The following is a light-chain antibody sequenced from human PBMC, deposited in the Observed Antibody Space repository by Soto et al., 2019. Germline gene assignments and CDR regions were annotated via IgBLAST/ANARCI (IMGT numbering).Light chain of an antibody. CDR3: LQALQNPLT. J-gene: IGKJ4*01. V-gene: IGKV2-28*01. Sequence: DIVMTQSPLSLPVTPGEPASISCRSSQSLLHSDGYNYLDWYLQKPGQSPQLLIYLGSNRASGVPDRFSGSVSGTDFTLKISRVEAEDVGVYYCLQALQNPLTFGGGTKVEIK. CDR2: LGS. CDR1: QSLLHSDGYNY.